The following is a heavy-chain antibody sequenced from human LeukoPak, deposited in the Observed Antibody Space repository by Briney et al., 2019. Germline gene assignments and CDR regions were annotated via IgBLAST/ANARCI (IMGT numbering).Heavy chain of an antibody. CDR2: IYYSGST. D-gene: IGHD5-24*01. Sequence: SETLSLTCTVSGGSISSGSYYWSWIRQPPGKGLEWIGYIYYSGSTNYNPSLKSRVTISVDTSKNQFSLKLSSVTAADTAVYYCARHEGSRDGYRWDYWGQGTLVTVSS. V-gene: IGHV4-61*01. CDR3: ARHEGSRDGYRWDY. CDR1: GGSISSGSYY. J-gene: IGHJ4*02.